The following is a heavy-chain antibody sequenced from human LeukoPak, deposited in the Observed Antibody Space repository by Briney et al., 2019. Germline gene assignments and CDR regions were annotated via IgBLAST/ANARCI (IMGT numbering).Heavy chain of an antibody. V-gene: IGHV4-59*01. CDR3: ARGAMATTPFFDY. J-gene: IGHJ4*02. CDR1: GGSISPYY. D-gene: IGHD5-24*01. CDR2: VYYTGST. Sequence: SETLSLTCTVSGGSISPYYWNWIRQPPGKGLEWIGYVYYTGSTNFNPSLKSRVTMSLDTSRNQFSLKLTSLTAADTAVYYCARGAMATTPFFDYWGQGTLVTVSS.